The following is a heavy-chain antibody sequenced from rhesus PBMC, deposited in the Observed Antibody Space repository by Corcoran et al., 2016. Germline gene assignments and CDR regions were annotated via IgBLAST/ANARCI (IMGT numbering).Heavy chain of an antibody. CDR3: ARLGAGIIDY. CDR1: GYSISSGYY. CDR2: IGGSSGST. D-gene: IGHD1-26*01. J-gene: IGHJ4*01. V-gene: IGHV4-99*01. Sequence: QVQLQESGPGLVKPSETLSLTCAVSGYSISSGYYWGWIRQPPGKGLEWIGYIGGSSGSTYYPPSLKSRVTISKDTSKNRFSLKLSSVTAADTAVYYCARLGAGIIDYWGQGVLVTVSS.